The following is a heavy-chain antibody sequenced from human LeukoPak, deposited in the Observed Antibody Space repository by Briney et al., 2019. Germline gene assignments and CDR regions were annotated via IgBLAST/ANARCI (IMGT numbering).Heavy chain of an antibody. D-gene: IGHD3-22*01. V-gene: IGHV3-48*04. J-gene: IGHJ4*02. CDR2: IRSSDGTT. CDR1: GFSFSSYG. Sequence: GGSLRLSCAASGFSFSSYGMKWVRQAPGKGLEWVSYIRSSDGTTYYAGSVKGRFTISRDNAKNSLYLQMDSLRAEDTAAYYCAKRADSSSHSSDYWGQGTLVTVSS. CDR3: AKRADSSSHSSDY.